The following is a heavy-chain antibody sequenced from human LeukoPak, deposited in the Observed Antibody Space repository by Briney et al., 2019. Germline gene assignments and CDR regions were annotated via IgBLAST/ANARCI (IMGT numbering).Heavy chain of an antibody. CDR2: INPSSGGT. J-gene: IGHJ4*02. D-gene: IGHD4-23*01. CDR3: ARSLRWELPYNVDW. Sequence: VASVKVSCKASGYAFTGHYMHWVRDAPGQGLGWMGWINPSSGGTYFAQEFQGRVTMTRDTSISTAYIKLSSPRSDDTAVYYCARSLRWELPYNVDWWGQGPLVTVSA. V-gene: IGHV1-2*02. CDR1: GYAFTGHY.